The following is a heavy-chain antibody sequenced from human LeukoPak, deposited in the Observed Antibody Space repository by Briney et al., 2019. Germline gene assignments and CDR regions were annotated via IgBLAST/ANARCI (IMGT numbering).Heavy chain of an antibody. J-gene: IGHJ4*02. CDR1: EFTFSSYN. Sequence: NPGGSLRLSCAASEFTFSSYNLNWVRQAPGKGLEWVSSISSSSSIVYYADSVKGRFTISRDNSKNTLYLQMNSLRAEDTAVYYCAKDIMATAGRYFDYWGQGTLVTVSS. V-gene: IGHV3-21*04. D-gene: IGHD6-13*01. CDR3: AKDIMATAGRYFDY. CDR2: ISSSSSIV.